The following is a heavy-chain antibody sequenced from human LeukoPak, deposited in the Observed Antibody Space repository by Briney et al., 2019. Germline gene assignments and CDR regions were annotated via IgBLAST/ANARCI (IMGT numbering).Heavy chain of an antibody. CDR2: MNPNSGDT. CDR1: GYTFTNYP. J-gene: IGHJ4*02. V-gene: IGHV1-8*03. CDR3: ATWGD. D-gene: IGHD3-16*01. Sequence: ASVEVSCKASGYTFTNYPINWVRQATGQGLEWMGWMNPNSGDTVYAQKFRGRFTVTRNTSVNTAYMELSSLRSEDTAVYYCATWGDWGQGTLVTVS.